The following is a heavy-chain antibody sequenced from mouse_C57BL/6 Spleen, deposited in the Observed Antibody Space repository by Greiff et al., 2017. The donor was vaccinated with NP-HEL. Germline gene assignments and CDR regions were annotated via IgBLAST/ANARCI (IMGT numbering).Heavy chain of an antibody. D-gene: IGHD3-1*01. V-gene: IGHV5-4*01. Sequence: EVHLVESGGGLVKPGGSLKLSCAASGFTFSSYAMSWVRQTPEKRLEWVATISDGGSYTYYPDNVKGRFTISRDNAKNNLYLQMSHLTSEDTAMYYCAREGARLADDWGQGTTLTVSS. CDR1: GFTFSSYA. CDR3: AREGARLADD. CDR2: ISDGGSYT. J-gene: IGHJ2*01.